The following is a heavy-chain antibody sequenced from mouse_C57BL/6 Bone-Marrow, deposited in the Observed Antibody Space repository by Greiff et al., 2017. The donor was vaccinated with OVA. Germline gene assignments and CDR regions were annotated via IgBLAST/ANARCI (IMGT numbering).Heavy chain of an antibody. CDR1: GYTFTDYE. CDR3: RRDYGGPLHPMDY. CDR2: IDPETGGT. D-gene: IGHD1-2*01. V-gene: IGHV1-15*01. Sequence: QVQLQQSGAELVRPGASVTLSCKASGYTFTDYEMHWVKQTPVHGLEWIGAIDPETGGTAYNQKFKGKAILTADKSSSTAYMELRSLTSEDSAVYYCRRDYGGPLHPMDYWGQGTSVTVSS. J-gene: IGHJ4*01.